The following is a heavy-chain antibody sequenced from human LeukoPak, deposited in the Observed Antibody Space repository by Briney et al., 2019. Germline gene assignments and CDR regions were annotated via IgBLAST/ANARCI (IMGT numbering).Heavy chain of an antibody. Sequence: GGSLRLSCAASGFTFSSYEMNWVRQAPGKGLEWVSYISSSGSTIYYADSVKGRFTISRDNAKNSLYLQMNSLRAEDTAVYYCARLDYYDSSGDPGYWGQGTLVTVSS. V-gene: IGHV3-48*03. J-gene: IGHJ4*02. CDR3: ARLDYYDSSGDPGY. D-gene: IGHD3-22*01. CDR1: GFTFSSYE. CDR2: ISSSGSTI.